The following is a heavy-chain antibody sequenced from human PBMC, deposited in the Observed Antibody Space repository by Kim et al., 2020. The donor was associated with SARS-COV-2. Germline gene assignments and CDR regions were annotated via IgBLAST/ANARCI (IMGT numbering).Heavy chain of an antibody. D-gene: IGHD6-13*01. CDR2: ISYDGSNK. Sequence: GGSLRLSCAASGFTFSSYGMHWVRQAPGKGLEWVAVISYDGSNKYYADSVKGRFTISRDNSKNTLYLQMNSLRAEDTAVYYCAKIDNWRRSIAAAGTVWFDPWGQGTLVTVSS. V-gene: IGHV3-30*18. CDR1: GFTFSSYG. J-gene: IGHJ5*02. CDR3: AKIDNWRRSIAAAGTVWFDP.